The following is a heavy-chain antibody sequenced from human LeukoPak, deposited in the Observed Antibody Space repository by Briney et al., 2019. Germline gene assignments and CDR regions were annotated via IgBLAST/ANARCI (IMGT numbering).Heavy chain of an antibody. D-gene: IGHD3-22*01. V-gene: IGHV4-59*01. CDR3: ASDSSGTPRKFDY. CDR1: GGSISSYY. CDR2: IFYSGST. Sequence: SETLSLTCTVSGGSISSYYWSWIRQPPGKGLEWIGYIFYSGSTNYNPSLKSRVTISVDTSKRQFSLKLSSVTAADTAVYYRASDSSGTPRKFDYWGQGTLVTVSS. J-gene: IGHJ4*02.